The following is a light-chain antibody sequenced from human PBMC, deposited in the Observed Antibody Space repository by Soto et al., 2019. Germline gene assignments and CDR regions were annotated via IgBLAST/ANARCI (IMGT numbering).Light chain of an antibody. V-gene: IGKV3-15*01. CDR1: QSVSSN. Sequence: EIVMTQSPATLSVSPGERATLSCRASQSVSSNLAWYQQKPGQAPRLLIYGASTRATGIPARFSGSGSGTEFTLTSSGLQSEDFAVYYCQQYNNWPFTFGPGTKVDIK. CDR3: QQYNNWPFT. CDR2: GAS. J-gene: IGKJ3*01.